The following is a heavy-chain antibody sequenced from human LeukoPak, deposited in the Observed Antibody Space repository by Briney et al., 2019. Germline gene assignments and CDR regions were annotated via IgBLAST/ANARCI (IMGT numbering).Heavy chain of an antibody. J-gene: IGHJ4*02. Sequence: GASVKVSCKASGYTFTSYGISWVRRAPGQGLEWMGWINPNSGGTNYAQKFQGRVTMTRDTSISTAYMELSRLRSDDTAVYYCARDPGDGPIDYWGQGTLVTVSS. CDR2: INPNSGGT. CDR1: GYTFTSYG. CDR3: ARDPGDGPIDY. D-gene: IGHD7-27*01. V-gene: IGHV1-2*02.